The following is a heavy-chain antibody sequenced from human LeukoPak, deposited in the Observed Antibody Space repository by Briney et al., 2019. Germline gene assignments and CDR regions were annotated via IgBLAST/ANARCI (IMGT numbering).Heavy chain of an antibody. D-gene: IGHD1-26*01. J-gene: IGHJ4*02. CDR1: GFTVSSNY. V-gene: IGHV4-34*01. CDR2: INHSGST. Sequence: GSLRLSCAASGFTVSSNYMSWVRQAPGKGLEWIGEINHSGSTNYNPSLKSRVTISVDTSKNQFSLKLSSVTAADTAVYYCARAPPAYSGSYSRRTVFDYWGQGTLVTVSS. CDR3: ARAPPAYSGSYSRRTVFDY.